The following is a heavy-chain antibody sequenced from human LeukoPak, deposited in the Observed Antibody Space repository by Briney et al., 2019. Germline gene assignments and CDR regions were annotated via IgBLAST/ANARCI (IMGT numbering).Heavy chain of an antibody. CDR1: GFTFSSCA. Sequence: GGSLRLSCAASGFTFSSCAMSWVRQAPGKGLEWVSAISGSGGSTYYADSVKGRFTISRDNSKNTLYLQMNSLRAEDTAVYYCAKTSYYDFWSGYYKGRYYFDYWGQGTLVTVSS. CDR3: AKTSYYDFWSGYYKGRYYFDY. J-gene: IGHJ4*02. CDR2: ISGSGGST. D-gene: IGHD3-3*01. V-gene: IGHV3-23*01.